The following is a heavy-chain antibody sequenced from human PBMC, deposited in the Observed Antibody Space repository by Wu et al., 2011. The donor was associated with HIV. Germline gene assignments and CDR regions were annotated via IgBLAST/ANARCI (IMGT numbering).Heavy chain of an antibody. J-gene: IGHJ2*01. CDR2: ISAHNGDT. CDR1: GYSFTSYG. V-gene: IGHV1-18*01. D-gene: IGHD1-14*01. CDR3: ASATGTWSFDL. Sequence: QVQLVQSGVEVKKPGASVKVSCKASGYSFTSYGISWVRQAPGQGLEWMGWISAHNGDTNYAQNFQGRVTMTRDTSITTAYIELSRLRSDDTAVFYCASATGTWSFDLWGRGTLVTVSS.